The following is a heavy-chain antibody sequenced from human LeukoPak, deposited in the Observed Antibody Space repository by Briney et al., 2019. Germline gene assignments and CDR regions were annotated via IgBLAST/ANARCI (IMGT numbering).Heavy chain of an antibody. D-gene: IGHD3-9*01. CDR1: GYTFTGYY. CDR2: INPNSGGT. CDR3: ARVAYFDPDAFDI. Sequence: ASVKVSCKASGYTFTGYYMHWVRQAPGQGLEWMGWINPNSGGTNYAQKFQGRVTMTRDTSISTAYMELSRLRSDDTAVYYCARVAYFDPDAFDIWGQGTMVTVSS. V-gene: IGHV1-2*02. J-gene: IGHJ3*02.